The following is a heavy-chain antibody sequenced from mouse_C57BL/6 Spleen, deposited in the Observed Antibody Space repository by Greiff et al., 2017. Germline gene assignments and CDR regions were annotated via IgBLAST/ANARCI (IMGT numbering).Heavy chain of an antibody. V-gene: IGHV3-6*01. CDR3: ARDYYGSSYGY. D-gene: IGHD1-1*01. CDR1: GYSITSGYY. Sequence: EVQLQQSGPGLVKPSQSLSLTCSVTGYSITSGYYWNWIRQFPGNKLEWMGYISYDGSNNYNPSLKNRISITRDTSKNQFFLKLNSVTTEDTATYYCARDYYGSSYGYWGEGTTLTVSS. J-gene: IGHJ2*01. CDR2: ISYDGSN.